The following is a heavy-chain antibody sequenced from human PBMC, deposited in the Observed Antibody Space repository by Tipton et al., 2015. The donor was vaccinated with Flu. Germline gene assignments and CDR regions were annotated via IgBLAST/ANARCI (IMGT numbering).Heavy chain of an antibody. J-gene: IGHJ4*02. V-gene: IGHV1-18*01. CDR3: ARGLGTVLVPAATDY. CDR2: ISGQRGNT. CDR1: GYSFTTYG. Sequence: QVQLVQSGAEVKKPGASVKVSCKASGYSFTTYGINWVRHVPGQGLEWMGCISGQRGNTKYAENFRGRVTLTTDTSTSTAYMELRSLRSDDTGVYYCARGLGTVLVPAATDYWGQGTLVTVSS. D-gene: IGHD2-2*01.